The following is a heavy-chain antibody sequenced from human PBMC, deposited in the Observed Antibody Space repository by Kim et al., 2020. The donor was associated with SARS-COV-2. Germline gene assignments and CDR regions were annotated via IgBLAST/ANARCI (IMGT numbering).Heavy chain of an antibody. J-gene: IGHJ4*02. V-gene: IGHV7-4-1*02. CDR2: INTNTGNP. D-gene: IGHD3-9*01. Sequence: ASVKVSCKASGYTFTSYAMNWVRQAPGQGLEWMGWINTNTGNPTYAQGFTGRFVFSLDTSVSTAYLQISSLKAEDTAVYYCARRPGGYFDWLPECDYWGQGTLVTVSS. CDR1: GYTFTSYA. CDR3: ARRPGGYFDWLPECDY.